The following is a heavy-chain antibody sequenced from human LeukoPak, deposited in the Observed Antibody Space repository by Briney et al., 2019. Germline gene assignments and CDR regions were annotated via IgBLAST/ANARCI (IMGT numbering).Heavy chain of an antibody. CDR3: ATWGLITRAGDY. J-gene: IGHJ4*02. D-gene: IGHD3-16*01. CDR2: MNPNSGNT. CDR1: GYTFTSYD. V-gene: IGHV1-8*01. Sequence: ASVKVSCKASGYTFTSYDINWVRQATGQGLEWMGWMNPNSGNTGYAQKFQGRVTMTRNTSISTAYMELSSLRSEDTAVYYCATWGLITRAGDYGGQGTLVTVSS.